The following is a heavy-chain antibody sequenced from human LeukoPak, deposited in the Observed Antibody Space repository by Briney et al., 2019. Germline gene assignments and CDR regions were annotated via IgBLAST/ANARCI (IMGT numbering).Heavy chain of an antibody. V-gene: IGHV4-59*01. D-gene: IGHD1-26*01. CDR2: IYYSGST. Sequence: SETLSLTCTVSGGSISSYYWSWIRQPPGKGLEWIGYIYYSGSTNYNPSLKSRVTKSVDKSKNQYSLTLSPVTAADTAVYYCARMESSGSPIDYWGQGTLVTVSS. CDR3: ARMESSGSPIDY. CDR1: GGSISSYY. J-gene: IGHJ4*02.